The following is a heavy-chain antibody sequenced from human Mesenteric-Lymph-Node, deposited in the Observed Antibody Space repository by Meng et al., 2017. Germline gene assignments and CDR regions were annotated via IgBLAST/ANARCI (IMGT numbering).Heavy chain of an antibody. V-gene: IGHV3-30*04. CDR2: TSYDGSHV. D-gene: IGHD4-17*01. CDR3: ARDRYGDYGGNY. J-gene: IGHJ4*02. Sequence: GESLKISCAASGFTFSSYLMHWVRQTPGKGLEWVAATSYDGSHVDYADSVKGRFTISRDNSKSTVFLQMNSLRAEDTAVYYCARDRYGDYGGNYWGQGTLVTVSS. CDR1: GFTFSSYL.